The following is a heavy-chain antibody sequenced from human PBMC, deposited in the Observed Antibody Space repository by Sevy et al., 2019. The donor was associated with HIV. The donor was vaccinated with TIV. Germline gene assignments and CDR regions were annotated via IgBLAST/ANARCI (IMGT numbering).Heavy chain of an antibody. V-gene: IGHV1-24*01. J-gene: IGHJ4*02. CDR2: FDPEDDKR. CDR3: ATTKDYYENSGGPFDY. Sequence: ASVKVSCKVSGYSLTQLSMHWVRQAPGKGLEWMGSFDPEDDKRIYAQKFQGRVTMTEDTSTDTAYMELSSLRSEDTAVYYCATTKDYYENSGGPFDYWGQGTLVTVSS. D-gene: IGHD3-22*01. CDR1: GYSLTQLS.